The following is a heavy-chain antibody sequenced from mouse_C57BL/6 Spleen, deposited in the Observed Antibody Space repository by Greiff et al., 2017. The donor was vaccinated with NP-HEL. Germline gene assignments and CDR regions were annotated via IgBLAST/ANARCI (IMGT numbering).Heavy chain of an antibody. V-gene: IGHV5-9-1*02. Sequence: EVKLVESGDGLVKPGGSLKLSCAASGFTFSSYAMSWVRQTPEKRLEWVAYISSGGDYIYYADTVKGRFTISRDNARNTLYLQMSSLKSEDTAMYYCTRDYYGSTLGYAMDYWGQGTSVTVSS. CDR1: GFTFSSYA. CDR3: TRDYYGSTLGYAMDY. J-gene: IGHJ4*01. CDR2: ISSGGDYI. D-gene: IGHD1-1*01.